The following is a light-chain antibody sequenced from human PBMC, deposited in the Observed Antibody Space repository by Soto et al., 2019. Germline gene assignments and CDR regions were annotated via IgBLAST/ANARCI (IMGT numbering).Light chain of an antibody. CDR1: SSDVGSYDR. J-gene: IGLJ1*01. V-gene: IGLV2-18*02. CDR3: TSYTSSNTFV. Sequence: QSALTQPPSVSGSPGQSVTISCTGTSSDVGSYDRVSWYQQPPGTAPKLMIYEVNNRPSGVPDRFSGSKSGNTASLTISGLQAEDEADYYCTSYTSSNTFVFGTGNKLTVL. CDR2: EVN.